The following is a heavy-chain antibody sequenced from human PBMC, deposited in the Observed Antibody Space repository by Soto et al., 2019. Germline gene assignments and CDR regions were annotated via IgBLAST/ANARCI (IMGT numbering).Heavy chain of an antibody. D-gene: IGHD4-17*01. CDR1: GGPISSYY. V-gene: IGHV4-4*07. CDR3: ATPEDDYGGNNGYYYGMDV. J-gene: IGHJ6*02. CDR2: IYTSGST. Sequence: PSETLSLTCTVAGGPISSYYWSWIRQPAGKGLEWIGRIYTSGSTNYNPSLKSRVTITVDTSTNQFSLKLSSVRAADTDVYNWATPEDDYGGNNGYYYGMDVWDQGTP.